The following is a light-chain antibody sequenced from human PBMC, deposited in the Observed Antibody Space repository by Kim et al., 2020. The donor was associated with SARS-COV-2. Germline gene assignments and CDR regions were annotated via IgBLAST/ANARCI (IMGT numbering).Light chain of an antibody. CDR3: QQLNSYLALT. CDR1: QGISSY. J-gene: IGKJ4*01. Sequence: DIQLTQSPSFLSASVGDRVTITCRASQGISSYLAWHQQKPGKAPKLLIYAASTLQSGVPSRFSGSGSGTEFTLTISSLQPEDFATYYCQQLNSYLALTFGGGTKVDIK. CDR2: AAS. V-gene: IGKV1-9*01.